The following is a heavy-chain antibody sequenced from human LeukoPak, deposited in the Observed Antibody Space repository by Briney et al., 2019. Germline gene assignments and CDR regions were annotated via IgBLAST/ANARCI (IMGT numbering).Heavy chain of an antibody. V-gene: IGHV7-4-1*02. CDR3: VWSPYGGNSYLEIDY. CDR1: GYTFTSYA. CDR2: INTNTGNP. D-gene: IGHD4-23*01. Sequence: GASVKVSCKASGYTFTSYAMNWVRQAPGQGLEWMGWINTNTGNPTYAQGFTGRFVFSLDTSVSTAYLQISSLKAEDTAVYYCVWSPYGGNSYLEIDYWGQGTLVTVSS. J-gene: IGHJ4*02.